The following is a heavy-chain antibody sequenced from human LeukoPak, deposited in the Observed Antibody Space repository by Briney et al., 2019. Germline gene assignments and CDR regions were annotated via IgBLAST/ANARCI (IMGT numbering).Heavy chain of an antibody. CDR3: ARDLEWLYPGGAFDI. D-gene: IGHD3-3*01. CDR1: GYTFTGYY. Sequence: ASVTVSCKASGYTFTGYYMHWVRQAPGQGLEWMGWINPNSGGTNYAQKFQGRVAMTRDTSISTAYMELSRLRSDDTAVYYCARDLEWLYPGGAFDIWGQGTMVTVSS. J-gene: IGHJ3*02. CDR2: INPNSGGT. V-gene: IGHV1-2*02.